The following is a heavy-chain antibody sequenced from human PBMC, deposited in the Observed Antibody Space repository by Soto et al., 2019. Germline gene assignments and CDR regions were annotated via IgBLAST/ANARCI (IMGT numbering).Heavy chain of an antibody. D-gene: IGHD6-13*01. Sequence: GGSLRLSCAASGFTVSTNYMSWVRQAPGKGLEWVSVIYSGGYTYYADSVKGRFTISRDNSKNTLYLQMNSLRAEDTAVYYCARSSSWYFDYWGQGTLVTVSS. J-gene: IGHJ4*02. CDR2: IYSGGYT. V-gene: IGHV3-53*01. CDR1: GFTVSTNY. CDR3: ARSSSWYFDY.